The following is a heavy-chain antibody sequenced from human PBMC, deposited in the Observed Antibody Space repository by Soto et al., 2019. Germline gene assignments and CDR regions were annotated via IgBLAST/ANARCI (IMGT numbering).Heavy chain of an antibody. CDR3: AREPYGDYVRYFDP. V-gene: IGHV4-30-2*01. Sequence: TLSRSCDGSGCTRSTGSDTWACIRQPPGKAREGIGHTDHSGNPGYNPALKRRVSRSVDGSKNPFSLKVRSVTAADTAVYYCAREPYGDYVRYFDPRGQGIPVTAPQ. J-gene: IGHJ5*02. D-gene: IGHD4-17*01. CDR2: TDHSGNP. CDR1: GCTRSTGSDT.